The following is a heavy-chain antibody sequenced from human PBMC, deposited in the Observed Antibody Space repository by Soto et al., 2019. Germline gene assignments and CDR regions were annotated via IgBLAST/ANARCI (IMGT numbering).Heavy chain of an antibody. CDR2: INPSGGST. CDR3: ARDWTYYYGSGSYWDAFDI. D-gene: IGHD3-10*01. J-gene: IGHJ3*02. CDR1: GYTFTSYY. V-gene: IGHV1-46*01. Sequence: ASVKVSCKASGYTFTSYYMHWVRQAPGQGLEWMGIINPSGGSTSYAQKFQGRVTMTRDTSTSTVYMELSSLRSEDTAVYYCARDWTYYYGSGSYWDAFDIWGQGTMVTVSS.